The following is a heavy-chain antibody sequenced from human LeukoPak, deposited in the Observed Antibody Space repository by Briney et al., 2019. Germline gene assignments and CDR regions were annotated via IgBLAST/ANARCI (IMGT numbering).Heavy chain of an antibody. Sequence: GGSLRLSCAASGFTFSSYTMSWVRQAPGEGLEWLSAINNRGSSTYYAGSVKDRFTISRDNSENTLYLQMNSLTVDDTAIYFCAKERQTGDYFTSDYWGQGTLVTVSS. J-gene: IGHJ4*02. CDR1: GFTFSSYT. CDR2: INNRGSST. D-gene: IGHD4-17*01. CDR3: AKERQTGDYFTSDY. V-gene: IGHV3-23*01.